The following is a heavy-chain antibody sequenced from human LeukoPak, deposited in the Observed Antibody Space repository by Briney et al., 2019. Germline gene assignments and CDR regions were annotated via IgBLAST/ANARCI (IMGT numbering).Heavy chain of an antibody. D-gene: IGHD3-10*01. J-gene: IGHJ5*02. CDR2: ISYDGSNK. CDR3: ARELEVRGVIIKYNWFDP. V-gene: IGHV3-30-3*01. CDR1: GFTFSSYA. Sequence: GGSLRPSCAASGFTFSSYAMHWVRQAPGKGLEWVAVISYDGSNKYYADSVKGRFTISRDNSKNTLYLQMNSLRAEDTAVYYCARELEVRGVIIKYNWFDPWGQGTLVTVSS.